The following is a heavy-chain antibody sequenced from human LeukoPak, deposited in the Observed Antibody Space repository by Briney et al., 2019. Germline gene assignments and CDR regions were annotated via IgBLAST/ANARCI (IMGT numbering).Heavy chain of an antibody. Sequence: SETLSLTCAVSGYSISSGYYWGWIRQPPGKGLEWIGSIYHSGSTYYNPSLKSRVTISVDTSKNQLSLKLSSVTAADMAVYYCARTLYSSSSAYFQHWGQGTLVTVSS. J-gene: IGHJ1*01. CDR1: GYSISSGYY. CDR2: IYHSGST. CDR3: ARTLYSSSSAYFQH. D-gene: IGHD6-6*01. V-gene: IGHV4-38-2*01.